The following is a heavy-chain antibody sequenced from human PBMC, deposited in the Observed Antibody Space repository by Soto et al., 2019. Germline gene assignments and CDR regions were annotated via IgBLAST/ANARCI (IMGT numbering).Heavy chain of an antibody. J-gene: IGHJ4*02. Sequence: SETLSLTCAVYGGSFSGYYWSWIRQPPGKGLEWIGEINHSGSTNYNPSLKSRVTISVDTSKNQFSLKLSSVTAADTAVYYCARAPRSSRYYFDYWGQGILVTVSS. V-gene: IGHV4-34*01. CDR3: ARAPRSSRYYFDY. CDR1: GGSFSGYY. CDR2: INHSGST. D-gene: IGHD6-13*01.